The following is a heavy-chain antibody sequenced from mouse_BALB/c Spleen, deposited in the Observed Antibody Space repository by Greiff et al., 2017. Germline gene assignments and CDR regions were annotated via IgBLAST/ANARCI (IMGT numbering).Heavy chain of an antibody. CDR2: INPYNGGT. Sequence: EVQLQESGPELVKPGASMKISCKASGYSFTGYTMNWVKQSHGKNLEWIGLINPYNGGTSYNQKFKGKATLTVDKSSSTAYMELLSLTSEDSAVYYCARKGGYYGNYDYAMDYWGQGTSVTVSS. D-gene: IGHD2-1*01. CDR1: GYSFTGYT. V-gene: IGHV1-18*01. CDR3: ARKGGYYGNYDYAMDY. J-gene: IGHJ4*01.